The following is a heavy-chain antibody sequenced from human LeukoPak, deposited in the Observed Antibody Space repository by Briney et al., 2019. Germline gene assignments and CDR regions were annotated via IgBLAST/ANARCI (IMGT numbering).Heavy chain of an antibody. CDR1: GFTFSSYS. V-gene: IGHV3-21*01. CDR2: ISSSSSYI. CDR3: AKHYDILTGQYYFDY. J-gene: IGHJ4*02. Sequence: PGGSLRLACAASGFTFSSYSMNWVRQAPGKGLEWVSSISSSSSYIYYADSVKGRFTISRDNAKNSLYLQMNSLRAEDTAVYYCAKHYDILTGQYYFDYWGQGTLVTVSS. D-gene: IGHD3-9*01.